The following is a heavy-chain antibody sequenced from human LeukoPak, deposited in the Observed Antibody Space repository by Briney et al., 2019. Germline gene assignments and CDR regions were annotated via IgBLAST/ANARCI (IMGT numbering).Heavy chain of an antibody. CDR1: GGSISSSNYC. D-gene: IGHD2-2*02. CDR3: ASYCSSTSCYRGFDY. CDR2: MYFSGST. Sequence: PSETLSLTCTVSGGSISSSNYCWGWIRQPPGKGLEWIGSMYFSGSTYYNPSLKSRVTISVDTSKNQFSLKLSSVTAADTAVYYCASYCSSTSCYRGFDYWGHGTLVTVSS. J-gene: IGHJ4*01. V-gene: IGHV4-39*01.